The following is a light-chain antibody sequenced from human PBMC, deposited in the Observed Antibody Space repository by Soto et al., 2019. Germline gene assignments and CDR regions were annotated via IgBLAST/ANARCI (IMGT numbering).Light chain of an antibody. Sequence: EIVMTQSPATLSVSPGERATLSCRASQSVSSNLAWYQQKPGQAPRLLIYGASTRATGIPVRFSGSGSVTEFTLTISSLQSEDFAVYYWQQYNNWPWTFGQGTQVEIK. CDR1: QSVSSN. CDR2: GAS. CDR3: QQYNNWPWT. V-gene: IGKV3-15*01. J-gene: IGKJ1*01.